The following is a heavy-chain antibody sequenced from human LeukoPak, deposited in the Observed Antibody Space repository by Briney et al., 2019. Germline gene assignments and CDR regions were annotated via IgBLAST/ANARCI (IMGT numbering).Heavy chain of an antibody. CDR2: IYSGGST. V-gene: IGHV3-53*01. CDR3: ARDRVTMVRGVISDRGMDV. D-gene: IGHD3-10*01. CDR1: GFTVSSNY. J-gene: IGHJ6*02. Sequence: PGGSLRLSCAASGFTVSSNYMSWVRQAPGKGLEWVSVIYSGGSTYYADSVKGRFTISRDNSKNTLYLQMNSLRAEDTAVYYCARDRVTMVRGVISDRGMDVWGQGTTVTVSS.